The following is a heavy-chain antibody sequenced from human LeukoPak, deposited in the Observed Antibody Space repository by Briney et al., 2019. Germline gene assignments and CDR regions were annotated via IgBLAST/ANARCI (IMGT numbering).Heavy chain of an antibody. V-gene: IGHV4-4*07. CDR2: IFTSGNT. J-gene: IGHJ4*02. D-gene: IGHD1-26*01. CDR1: GGSISSHS. Sequence: SETLSLTCTVSGGSISSHSWSWIRQPAGKGLEWIGRIFTSGNTYYNPSLKSRVIMSVDTSKNQFSLKLSSVTAADTAVYYCAREGRFPPEVLPRYFDYWGQGTLVTVSS. CDR3: AREGRFPPEVLPRYFDY.